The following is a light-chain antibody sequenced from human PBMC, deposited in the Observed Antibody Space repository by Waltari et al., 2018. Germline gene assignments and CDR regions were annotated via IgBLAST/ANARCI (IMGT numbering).Light chain of an antibody. CDR3: QVWHTSTDLWV. CDR1: NIGSES. CDR2: YDG. V-gene: IGLV3-21*04. J-gene: IGLJ3*02. Sequence: SYVLTQPPSVSVAPGQTARITCGGNNIGSESGHWYQHEPGQAPVLVIYYDGGRPSGIPERFSGSNSGDTATLTITGVEAGDEADYYCQVWHTSTDLWVFGGGTKLTVL.